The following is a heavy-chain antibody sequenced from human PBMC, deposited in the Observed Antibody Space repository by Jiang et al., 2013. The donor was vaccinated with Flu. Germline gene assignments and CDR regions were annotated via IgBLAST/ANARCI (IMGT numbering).Heavy chain of an antibody. J-gene: IGHJ4*02. Sequence: SCKASGYTFTGYYLLLGADRPLDKGLEWMGWINPNSGDTTYAQKFQGRVTMTRDTSISTAYMELSSLRSDDTAVYYCTREDYWGQGTLVTVSS. CDR2: INPNSGDT. CDR3: TREDY. CDR1: GYTFTGYY. V-gene: IGHV1-2*02.